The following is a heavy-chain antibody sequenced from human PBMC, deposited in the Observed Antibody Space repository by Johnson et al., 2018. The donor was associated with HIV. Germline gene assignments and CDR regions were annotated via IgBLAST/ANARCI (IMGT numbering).Heavy chain of an antibody. CDR1: GFTFSSYG. J-gene: IGHJ3*02. D-gene: IGHD4-11*01. V-gene: IGHV3-72*01. CDR3: ASPYSDGLDDAFDI. CDR2: TRNKANSYTT. Sequence: VQLVESGGGVVQPGGSLRLSCAASGFTFSSYGMHWVRQAPGKGLEWVGRTRNKANSYTTDYAASMKGRFTISRDDSKNSLYLQRNSLRAEDTAVYYCASPYSDGLDDAFDIWGQGTMVTVSS.